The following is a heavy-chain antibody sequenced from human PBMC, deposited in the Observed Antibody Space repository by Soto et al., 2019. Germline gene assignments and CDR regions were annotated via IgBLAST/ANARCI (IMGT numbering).Heavy chain of an antibody. D-gene: IGHD6-6*01. V-gene: IGHV3-21*01. CDR2: ISSSSSYI. Sequence: EVQLVEAGGGLGKPGGSLRLSCAASGFTFSSYSMNWVRQAPGKGLEWVSSISSSSSYIYYADSVKGRFTISRDNDKNSPYLQMNSLRAEDTAVYYCARDLYSSSARDFYYWGQGTLVTVSS. CDR1: GFTFSSYS. J-gene: IGHJ4*02. CDR3: ARDLYSSSARDFYY.